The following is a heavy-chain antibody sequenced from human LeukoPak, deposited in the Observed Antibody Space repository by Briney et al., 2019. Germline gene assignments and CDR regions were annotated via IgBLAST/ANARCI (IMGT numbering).Heavy chain of an antibody. CDR3: ARAYCNTPGNYCFDY. CDR1: GFSISSGYY. J-gene: IGHJ4*02. CDR2: IYRTGTT. D-gene: IGHD1-26*01. Sequence: PSETLSLTCAVSGFSISSGYYWGWIRQPAGKGLEWIGSIYRTGTTYNNPSLKSRVTISVDTSKNQLSLKVTSVTAADTAVYYCARAYCNTPGNYCFDYWGQGTLVTVPP. V-gene: IGHV4-38-2*01.